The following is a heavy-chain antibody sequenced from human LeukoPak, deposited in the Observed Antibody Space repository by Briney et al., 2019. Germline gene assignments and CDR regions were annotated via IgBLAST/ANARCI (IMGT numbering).Heavy chain of an antibody. CDR2: INYSGST. V-gene: IGHV4-39*01. CDR3: ARLTVLRFLEWHFDY. CDR1: GGSISSSSYY. J-gene: IGHJ4*02. Sequence: SETLSLTCTVSGGSISSSSYYWGWIRQPPGKGLEWIGSINYSGSTYYNPSLKSRVTISVDTSKNQFSLKLSSVTAADTAVYYCARLTVLRFLEWHFDYWGQGTLVTVSS. D-gene: IGHD3-3*01.